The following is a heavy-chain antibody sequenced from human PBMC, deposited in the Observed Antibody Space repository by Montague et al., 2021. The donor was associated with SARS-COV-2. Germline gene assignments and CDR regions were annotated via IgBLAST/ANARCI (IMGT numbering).Heavy chain of an antibody. CDR3: ARRGSGRSDLAY. D-gene: IGHD1-26*01. V-gene: IGHV4-34*01. J-gene: IGHJ4*02. CDR2: INHSGST. CDR1: GGSFSGYY. Sequence: SETLSLTCAVYGGSFSGYYWSWICLPPGKVLERIGEINHSGSTKYNQYLKSRVGMSVVKSWNQFSLRLTSVTAADTAIYYCARRGSGRSDLAYWGQGTLVTVSS.